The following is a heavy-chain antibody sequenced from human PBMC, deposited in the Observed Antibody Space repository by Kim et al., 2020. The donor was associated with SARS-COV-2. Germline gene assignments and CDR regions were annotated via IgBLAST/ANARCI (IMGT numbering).Heavy chain of an antibody. Sequence: SETLSLTCAVYGWSFSGYYWSWIRQPPGKGLEWIGEINHSGSTNYNPSLKSRVTISVDTSKNQFSLKLSSVTAADTAVYYCARGNSSGGYFGWWDYYGMDVWGQRTTVTVSS. CDR3: ARGNSSGGYFGWWDYYGMDV. CDR1: GWSFSGYY. CDR2: INHSGST. D-gene: IGHD6-19*01. J-gene: IGHJ6*02. V-gene: IGHV4-34*01.